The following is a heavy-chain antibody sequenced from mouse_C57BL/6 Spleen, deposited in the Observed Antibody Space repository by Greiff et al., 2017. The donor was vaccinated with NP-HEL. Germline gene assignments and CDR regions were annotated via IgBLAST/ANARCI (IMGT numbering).Heavy chain of an antibody. D-gene: IGHD2-14*01. Sequence: VQLQQSGAELVRPGASVKLSCTASGFNIKDYYMHWVKQRPEQGLEWIGRIDPEDGDTEYAPKFQGKATMTPDTSSNTAYLQLSSLISGETAVYYGTEGGFRVPSPAYWGQGTLVTVSA. V-gene: IGHV14-1*01. CDR2: IDPEDGDT. J-gene: IGHJ3*01. CDR3: TEGGFRVPSPAY. CDR1: GFNIKDYY.